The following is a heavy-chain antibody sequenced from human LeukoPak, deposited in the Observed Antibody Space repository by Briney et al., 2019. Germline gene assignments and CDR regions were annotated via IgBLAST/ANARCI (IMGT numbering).Heavy chain of an antibody. D-gene: IGHD2-2*01. J-gene: IGHJ5*02. CDR1: GGSISGYY. Sequence: SETLSLTCTVSGGSISGYYWSWIRQPAGKGLEWIGRVYSGGSTNYNPSFESRVTMSVDTSTNQISLRLSSVTAADTAVYYCARGSPSTSAVPASWGQGTLVTVSS. CDR2: VYSGGST. V-gene: IGHV4-4*07. CDR3: ARGSPSTSAVPAS.